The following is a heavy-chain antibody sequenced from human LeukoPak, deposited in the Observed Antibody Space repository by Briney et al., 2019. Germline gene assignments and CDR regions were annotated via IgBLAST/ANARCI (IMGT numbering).Heavy chain of an antibody. V-gene: IGHV3-23*01. CDR2: ISKNGDTT. CDR3: ATRQFCSGGTCYGLSF. D-gene: IGHD2-15*01. J-gene: IGHJ3*01. CDR1: GFIFNNYA. Sequence: PGRSLRLSCAGSGFIFNNYAVHWVRQAPGKGLEWVSVISKNGDTTYYADSVKGRFTISRDNSKNTLYLQMNSLRAEDTALYFCATRQFCSGGTCYGLSFWGQGTMVTISS.